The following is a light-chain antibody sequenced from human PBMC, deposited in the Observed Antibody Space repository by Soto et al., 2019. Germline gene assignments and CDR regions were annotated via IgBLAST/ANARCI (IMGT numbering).Light chain of an antibody. CDR3: QQYFSYPLT. Sequence: IVVTQSPDSLAVSLGERATTSCKSSQTISYTSINKTYLAWYQQRPGQPPKLLIYWASIRGSGVPDRLSGSGFGTDFTLTISSLQTEDVAVYYCQQYFSYPLTFGGGTKVDIK. CDR1: QTISYTSINKTY. CDR2: WAS. J-gene: IGKJ4*01. V-gene: IGKV4-1*01.